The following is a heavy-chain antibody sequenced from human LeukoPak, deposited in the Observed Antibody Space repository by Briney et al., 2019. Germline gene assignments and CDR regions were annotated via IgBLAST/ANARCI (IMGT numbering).Heavy chain of an antibody. CDR3: ATFLGADYYDSSGYRLGSYIDP. V-gene: IGHV4-30-2*01. J-gene: IGHJ5*02. Sequence: PSETLSLTCTVSGGSISSGGYYWSWIRQPPGKGLEWIGYIYHSGSTYYNPSLKSRVTISVDRSKNQFSLKLSSVTAADTAVYYCATFLGADYYDSSGYRLGSYIDPWGQGTLVTVSS. CDR1: GGSISSGGYY. CDR2: IYHSGST. D-gene: IGHD3-22*01.